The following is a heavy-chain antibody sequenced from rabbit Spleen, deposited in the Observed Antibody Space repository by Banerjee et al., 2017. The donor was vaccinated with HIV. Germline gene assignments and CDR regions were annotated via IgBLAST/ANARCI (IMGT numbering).Heavy chain of an antibody. J-gene: IGHJ6*01. D-gene: IGHD3-1*01. CDR3: ARDVGPSFSPSGMDL. Sequence: QSLEESGGGLVKPGTSLTLTCKASGFSFNEFSFNSGYDMCWVRQAPGKGLEWVACAYAGVGESTNSAPWAKGRFPISKPSSPTVTLQRTSRTAADPAPYFCARDVGPSFSPSGMDLGGQGTLVTVS. V-gene: IGHV1S40*01. CDR2: AYAGVGEST. CDR1: GFSFNEFSFNSGYD.